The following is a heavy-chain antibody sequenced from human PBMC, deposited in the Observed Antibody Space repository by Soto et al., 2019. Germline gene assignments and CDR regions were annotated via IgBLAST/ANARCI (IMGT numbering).Heavy chain of an antibody. V-gene: IGHV4-30-2*01. Sequence: PSETLSLTCAVSGGSISSGGYSWSWIRQPPGKGLEWIGYIYHSGSTYYNPSLKSRVTISVDRSKNQFSLKLSSVTAADTAVYYCARDRDDFWSGLRWFDPWGQGTLVTVSS. J-gene: IGHJ5*02. CDR2: IYHSGST. CDR1: GGSISSGGYS. CDR3: ARDRDDFWSGLRWFDP. D-gene: IGHD3-3*01.